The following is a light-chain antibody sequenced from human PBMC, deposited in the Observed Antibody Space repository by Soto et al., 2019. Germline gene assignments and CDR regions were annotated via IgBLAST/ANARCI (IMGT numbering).Light chain of an antibody. J-gene: IGLJ2*01. CDR2: EVS. CDR3: TSYTTNSTVV. CDR1: SSDIGRYNY. V-gene: IGLV2-14*01. Sequence: QSVLTQPASVSGSPGQSITIPCTGTSSDIGRYNYVSWYQQHPGKAPKLIIYEVSNRPSGVSHRFSGSKSGNTASLSISGLQAEDETDFYCTSYTTNSTVVFGGGTQLTVL.